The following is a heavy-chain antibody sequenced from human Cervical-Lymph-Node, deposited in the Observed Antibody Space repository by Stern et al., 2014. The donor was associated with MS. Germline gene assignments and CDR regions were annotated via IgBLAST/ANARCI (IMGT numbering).Heavy chain of an antibody. CDR3: ARTHVVSGTSLFDS. CDR1: GDSVSSTSAA. V-gene: IGHV6-1*01. D-gene: IGHD2-15*01. J-gene: IGHJ4*02. CDR2: TYYRSKWYN. Sequence: VQLVESGPGLVKPSQTLSLTCAISGDSVSSTSAAWNWIRQSPSRGLEWLGRTYYRSKWYNDYAVSVKSRIIINPDTSKNQFSLQLNSVTPEDTAVYYCARTHVVSGTSLFDSWGQGTLVTVSS.